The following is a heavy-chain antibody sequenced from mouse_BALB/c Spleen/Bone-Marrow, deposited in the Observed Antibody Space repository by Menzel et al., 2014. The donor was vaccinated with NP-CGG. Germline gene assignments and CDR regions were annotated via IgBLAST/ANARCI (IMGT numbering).Heavy chain of an antibody. CDR3: ARDSSGYFDY. CDR2: ISSGGSYT. Sequence: EVQVVESGGGLVKPGGSLKLSCAASGFTFSYYAMSWVRQSPEKSLEWVAEISSGGSYTYYPDTVTGRFTISRDNAKNTLYLEMSSLRSEDTVMYYCARDSSGYFDYWGQGTTLTVSS. D-gene: IGHD3-1*01. V-gene: IGHV5-9-4*01. J-gene: IGHJ2*01. CDR1: GFTFSYYA.